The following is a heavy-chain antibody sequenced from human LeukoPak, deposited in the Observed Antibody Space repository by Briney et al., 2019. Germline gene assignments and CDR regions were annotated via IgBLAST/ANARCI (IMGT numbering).Heavy chain of an antibody. CDR1: GFTFSSYA. CDR2: ISGRGGST. D-gene: IGHD3-10*01. Sequence: PGGSLTLSCAASGFTFSSYAMSWVRQAPGKELEWVSAISGRGGSTYYADSVKGRFTISRDNSKNTLYLQMNSLRAEDTAVYYCAKGRRPITMVRGVIIAFDYWGQGTLVTVSS. CDR3: AKGRRPITMVRGVIIAFDY. V-gene: IGHV3-23*01. J-gene: IGHJ4*02.